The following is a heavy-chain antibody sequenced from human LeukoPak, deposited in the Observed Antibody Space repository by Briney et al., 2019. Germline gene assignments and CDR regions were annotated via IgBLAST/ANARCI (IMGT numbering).Heavy chain of an antibody. J-gene: IGHJ4*02. CDR1: GGSISSYY. CDR2: IYYSGST. Sequence: SETLSPTCTVSGGSISSYYWSWIRQPPGKGLEWIGYIYYSGSTNYNPSLKSRVTISVDTSKNQFSLKLSSVTAADTAVYYCASLRRDGYRIFDYWGQGTLVTVSS. V-gene: IGHV4-59*08. CDR3: ASLRRDGYRIFDY. D-gene: IGHD5-24*01.